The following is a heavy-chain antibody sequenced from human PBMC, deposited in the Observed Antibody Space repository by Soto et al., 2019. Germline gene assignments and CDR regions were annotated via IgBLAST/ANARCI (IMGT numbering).Heavy chain of an antibody. Sequence: SETLSPTCAVYGGSFSGYYWSWIRQPPGKGLEWIGEINHSGSTNYNPSLKSRVTISVVTSKNQFSLKLSSVTASDTAVYYCAGYSSGWYGGAIDYWGQGTLVTVS. V-gene: IGHV4-34*01. J-gene: IGHJ4*02. D-gene: IGHD6-19*01. CDR1: GGSFSGYY. CDR3: AGYSSGWYGGAIDY. CDR2: INHSGST.